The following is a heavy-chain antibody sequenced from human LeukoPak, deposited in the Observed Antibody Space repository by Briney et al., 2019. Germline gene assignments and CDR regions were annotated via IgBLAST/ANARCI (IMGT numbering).Heavy chain of an antibody. CDR2: INHSGST. J-gene: IGHJ4*02. V-gene: IGHV4-34*01. CDR1: GFTFRDYT. CDR3: ARASGYVVLPYYFDY. Sequence: GSLRLSCAASGFTFRDYTMNWVRQAPGKGLEWIGEINHSGSTNYNPSLKSRVTISVDTSKNQFSLKLSSVTAADTAVYYCARASGYVVLPYYFDYWGQGTLVTVSS. D-gene: IGHD5-12*01.